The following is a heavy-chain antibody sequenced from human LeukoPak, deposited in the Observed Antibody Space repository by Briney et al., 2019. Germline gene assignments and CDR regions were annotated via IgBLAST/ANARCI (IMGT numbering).Heavy chain of an antibody. CDR1: GGTFSSYA. CDR3: ARACNYGVRYFDY. V-gene: IGHV1-69*13. Sequence: GASVKVSCKASGGTFSSYAVSWVRQAPGQGLEWMGGIIPIFGTADYAQKFQGRVTITADESTSTAYMELSSLRSEDTAVYYCARACNYGVRYFDYWGQGTPVTVSS. CDR2: IIPIFGTA. J-gene: IGHJ4*02. D-gene: IGHD2/OR15-2a*01.